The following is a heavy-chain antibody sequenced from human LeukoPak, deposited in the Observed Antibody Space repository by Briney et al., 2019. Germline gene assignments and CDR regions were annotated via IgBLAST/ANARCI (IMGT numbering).Heavy chain of an antibody. J-gene: IGHJ4*02. CDR1: GFTFSSYA. V-gene: IGHV3-23*01. D-gene: IGHD3-22*01. CDR2: INAST. Sequence: GGSLRLSCAASGFTFSSYAMSWVRQAPGKGLEWVSTINASTYYADSVKDRFTISRDYSKNTLYLQMNSLRAEDTAVYYCAKDQYYYDSSGYYYGAYYFDYWGQGTLVTVSS. CDR3: AKDQYYYDSSGYYYGAYYFDY.